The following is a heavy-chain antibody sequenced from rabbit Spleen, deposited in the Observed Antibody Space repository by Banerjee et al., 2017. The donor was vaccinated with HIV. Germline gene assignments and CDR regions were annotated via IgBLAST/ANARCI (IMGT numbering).Heavy chain of an antibody. CDR3: ARDTGTSFSSYGMDL. V-gene: IGHV1S45*01. CDR2: IYAGSSGVT. J-gene: IGHJ6*01. Sequence: QEQLEESGGGLVKPEGSLTLTCKASGFPFSISSYMCWVRQAPGKGLEWIACIYAGSSGVTYYASWAKGRFTCSKASSTTVTLQMTSLTVADTATYFCARDTGTSFSSYGMDLWGPGTLVTVS. D-gene: IGHD7-1*01. CDR1: GFPFSISSY.